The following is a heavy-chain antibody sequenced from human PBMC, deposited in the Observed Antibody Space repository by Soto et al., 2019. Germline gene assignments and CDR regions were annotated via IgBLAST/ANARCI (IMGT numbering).Heavy chain of an antibody. Sequence: GGSLRLSCAASGFTFSSYGMHWVRQAPGKGLEWVAVISYDGSNKYYADSVKGRFTISRDNSKNTLYLQMNSLRAEDTAVYYCAKDSDPNVDTAMAPDYWGQGTLVTVSS. D-gene: IGHD5-18*01. CDR2: ISYDGSNK. J-gene: IGHJ4*02. CDR3: AKDSDPNVDTAMAPDY. V-gene: IGHV3-30*18. CDR1: GFTFSSYG.